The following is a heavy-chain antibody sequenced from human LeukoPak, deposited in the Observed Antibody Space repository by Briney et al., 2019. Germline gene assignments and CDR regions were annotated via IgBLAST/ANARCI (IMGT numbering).Heavy chain of an antibody. CDR2: IKQDGSEK. Sequence: GGSPRLSCAASGFTFSSHWMSWVRQAPGKGLEWVANIKQDGSEKYYVDSVKGRFTISRDNAKNSLYLQMNSLRAEDTAVYYCARDLGKIGGNSSPFDYWGQGTLVTVSS. D-gene: IGHD4-23*01. J-gene: IGHJ4*02. CDR1: GFTFSSHW. V-gene: IGHV3-7*01. CDR3: ARDLGKIGGNSSPFDY.